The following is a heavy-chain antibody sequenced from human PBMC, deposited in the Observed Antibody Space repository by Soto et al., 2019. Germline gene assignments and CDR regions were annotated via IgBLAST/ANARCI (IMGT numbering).Heavy chain of an antibody. CDR2: INHSGST. Sequence: QVQLQQWGAGLLKPSETLSLTCAVYGGSFSGYYWSWIRQPPGKGLEWIGEINHSGSTNYNPSLKWRVTISVDTSQHPFSLKLSSVTAADTAVYYCARCRLRGSSYNWNVYYYGMDVWGQGTTVTVSS. CDR1: GGSFSGYY. D-gene: IGHD1-1*01. CDR3: ARCRLRGSSYNWNVYYYGMDV. J-gene: IGHJ6*02. V-gene: IGHV4-34*01.